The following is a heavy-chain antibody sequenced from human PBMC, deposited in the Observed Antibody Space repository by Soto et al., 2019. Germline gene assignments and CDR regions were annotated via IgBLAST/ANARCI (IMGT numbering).Heavy chain of an antibody. CDR1: GYTFTSYG. V-gene: IGHV1-18*04. D-gene: IGHD1-26*01. Sequence: ASVKVSCKASGYTFTSYGISWVRQAPGQGLEWMGWISAYNGNTNHAQKLQGRVTMTTDTSTSTAYMELRSLRSDDTAVYYCAREYSGSYYDYYGMDVWGQGTKVTVSS. J-gene: IGHJ6*02. CDR3: AREYSGSYYDYYGMDV. CDR2: ISAYNGNT.